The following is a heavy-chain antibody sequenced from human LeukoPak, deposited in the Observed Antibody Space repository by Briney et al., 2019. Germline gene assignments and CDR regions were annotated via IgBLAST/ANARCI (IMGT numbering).Heavy chain of an antibody. CDR1: GFIFSSYS. CDR2: ISSSSSSI. CDR3: ARGAASGTSRFDY. V-gene: IGHV3-48*04. D-gene: IGHD6-13*01. Sequence: GGSLRLSCAASGFIFSSYSMSWVRQAPGKGLEWVSYISSSSSSIYYADSVKGRFTISRDNTKNLLYLQMNSLRAEDTAVYYCARGAASGTSRFDYWGQGTLVIVSS. J-gene: IGHJ4*02.